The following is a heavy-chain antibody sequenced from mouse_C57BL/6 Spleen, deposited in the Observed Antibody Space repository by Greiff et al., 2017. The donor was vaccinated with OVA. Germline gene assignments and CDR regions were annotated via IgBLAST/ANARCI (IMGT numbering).Heavy chain of an antibody. CDR1: GYAFSSYW. V-gene: IGHV1-80*01. Sequence: VKLQESGAELVKPGASVKISCKASGYAFSSYWMNWVKQRPGKGLEWIGQIYPGDGATNYHGKFKGQATLTADKSSSTAYMQLSILTSEDSAVYFCARVFDDYGAYWGQGTLVTVSA. J-gene: IGHJ3*01. CDR2: IYPGDGAT. D-gene: IGHD2-4*01. CDR3: ARVFDDYGAY.